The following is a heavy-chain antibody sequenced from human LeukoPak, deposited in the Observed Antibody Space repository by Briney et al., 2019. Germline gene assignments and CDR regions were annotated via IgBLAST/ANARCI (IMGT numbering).Heavy chain of an antibody. CDR1: GFTFSSYA. J-gene: IGHJ4*02. V-gene: IGHV3-23*01. Sequence: PGGSLRLSCAASGFTFSSYAMTWVRQAPGKGLEWVSGISAGGGSTYYADSVKGRFTISRGNSKNTLYLQMNSLRAEDTAIYYCASGRQLGYWGQGTLVTVSS. CDR2: ISAGGGST. CDR3: ASGRQLGY. D-gene: IGHD6-13*01.